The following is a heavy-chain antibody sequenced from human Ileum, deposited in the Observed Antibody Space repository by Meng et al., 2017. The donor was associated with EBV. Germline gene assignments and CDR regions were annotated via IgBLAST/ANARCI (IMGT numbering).Heavy chain of an antibody. CDR3: ARRGYSSGWYAYDY. J-gene: IGHJ4*02. CDR2: LYFSGST. D-gene: IGHD6-19*01. CDR1: GGSISSSDYY. V-gene: IGHV4-39*01. Sequence: LHLEEAGPGLANPSEPLSLPCSVSGGSISSSDYYWGWIRQPPGKGLEWIGSLYFSGSTYSNPSLESRVTISVDTSNNQFSLKLSSVTAADTAVYYCARRGYSSGWYAYDYWGQGTLVTVSS.